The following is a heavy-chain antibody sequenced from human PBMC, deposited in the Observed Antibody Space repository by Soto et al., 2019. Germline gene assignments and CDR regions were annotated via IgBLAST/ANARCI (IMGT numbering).Heavy chain of an antibody. D-gene: IGHD3-10*01. CDR2: ISSSGSTI. CDR3: ARDRSIEEVRGVIITESYNWFDP. CDR1: GFTFSDYY. V-gene: IGHV3-11*01. Sequence: QVQLVESGGGLVKPGGSLRLSCAASGFTFSDYYMSWIRQAPGKGLEWVSYISSSGSTIYYEDSVKGRFTISRDNAKNSLYLQMNSLRAEDTAVYYCARDRSIEEVRGVIITESYNWFDPWGQGTLVTVSS. J-gene: IGHJ5*02.